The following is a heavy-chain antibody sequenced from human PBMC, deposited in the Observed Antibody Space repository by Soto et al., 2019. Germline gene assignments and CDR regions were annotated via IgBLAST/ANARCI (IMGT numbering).Heavy chain of an antibody. CDR1: GFTFNIYW. J-gene: IGHJ4*02. Sequence: EVQLVESGGGLVQPGGSLRLSCVASGFTFNIYWMHWVRQAPGKGLEWVSRIDNDGSATTYADSVKGRLTISRDNAKNTLFLQMNTLRVDDTAVYYCARDSWNSYWGQGTLVTVSS. CDR2: IDNDGSAT. V-gene: IGHV3-74*01. D-gene: IGHD1-7*01. CDR3: ARDSWNSY.